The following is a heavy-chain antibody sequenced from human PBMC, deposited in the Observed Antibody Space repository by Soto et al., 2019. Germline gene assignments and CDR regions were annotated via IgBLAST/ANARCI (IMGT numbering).Heavy chain of an antibody. CDR1: GYTFTGYY. CDR3: ASSFDYYDSSGYYSSAFDI. CDR2: INPNSGGT. V-gene: IGHV1-2*02. D-gene: IGHD3-22*01. J-gene: IGHJ3*02. Sequence: ASVKVSCKASGYTFTGYYMHWVRQAPGQGLEWMGWINPNSGGTNYAQKFQGRVTMTRDTSISTAYMELSRLRSDDTAVYYCASSFDYYDSSGYYSSAFDIWGQGTMVTVSS.